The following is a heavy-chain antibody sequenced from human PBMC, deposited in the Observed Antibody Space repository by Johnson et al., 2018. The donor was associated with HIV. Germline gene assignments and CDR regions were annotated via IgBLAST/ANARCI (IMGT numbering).Heavy chain of an antibody. V-gene: IGHV3-11*04. D-gene: IGHD4-23*01. CDR1: GFTFSDYY. Sequence: QVQLVESGGGLVQPGGSLRLSCAASGFTFSDYYMSWIRQAPGKGLEWVSYISSSGTIIYYADSVKGRFTISRDNAKNSLYLQMNSLRTDDTALYYCAREGLTDGGVIIPYIFDIWGQGTVVTVSS. CDR2: ISSSGTII. CDR3: AREGLTDGGVIIPYIFDI. J-gene: IGHJ3*02.